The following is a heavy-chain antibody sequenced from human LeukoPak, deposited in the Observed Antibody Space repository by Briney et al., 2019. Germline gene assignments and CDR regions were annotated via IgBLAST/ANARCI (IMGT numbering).Heavy chain of an antibody. CDR1: GFTFSSYS. V-gene: IGHV3-48*01. D-gene: IGHD4-17*01. CDR3: ARGKTTVTTTDWFDP. Sequence: GGSLRLSCAASGFTFSSYSVNWVRQAPGKGLEWVSYISSSSSTIYYADSVKGRFTISRDNAKNSLYLQMNSLRAEDTAVYYCARGKTTVTTTDWFDPWGQGTLVTVSS. CDR2: ISSSSSTI. J-gene: IGHJ5*02.